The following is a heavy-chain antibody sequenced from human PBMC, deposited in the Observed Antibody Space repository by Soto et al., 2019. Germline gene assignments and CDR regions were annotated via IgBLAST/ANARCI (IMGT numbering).Heavy chain of an antibody. CDR2: INSDASHT. D-gene: IGHD2-2*01. CDR1: GFTFSTYW. J-gene: IGHJ5*02. Sequence: EVQLVESGGGLVQPGGSLRLSCAASGFTFSTYWMHWIRQVQGKGLEWVSRINSDASHTYYADSVKGRFTISRDNAKNTLHLEMNSLRAEDTAVYYCVRDSSCITTSCYGNWFDPWGQGTLVTVSS. V-gene: IGHV3-74*01. CDR3: VRDSSCITTSCYGNWFDP.